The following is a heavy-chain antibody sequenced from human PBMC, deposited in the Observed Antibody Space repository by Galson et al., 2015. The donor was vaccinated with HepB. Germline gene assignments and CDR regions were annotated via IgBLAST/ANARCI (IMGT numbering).Heavy chain of an antibody. Sequence: ETLSLTCTVSGGSISSSSYYWGWIRQPPGKGLEWIGSIYYSGSTYYNPSLKSRVTISVDTSKNQFSLKLSSVTAADTAVYYCARHRYSSSSPFGYWGQGTLVTVSS. D-gene: IGHD6-6*01. CDR2: IYYSGST. V-gene: IGHV4-39*01. CDR3: ARHRYSSSSPFGY. J-gene: IGHJ4*02. CDR1: GGSISSSSYY.